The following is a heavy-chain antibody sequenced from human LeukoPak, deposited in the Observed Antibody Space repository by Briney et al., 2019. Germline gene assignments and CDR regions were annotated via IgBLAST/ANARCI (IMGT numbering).Heavy chain of an antibody. CDR2: FDPEDGET. D-gene: IGHD5-18*01. Sequence: ASVKVSCKVSGYTLTELSMHWVRQAPGKGLEWMGGFDPEDGETIYAQKFQGRVTMTEDTSTDTAYMELSSLRSEDTAVYYCETQIQGYGEETFDYWGQGTLVTVSS. V-gene: IGHV1-24*01. CDR3: ETQIQGYGEETFDY. J-gene: IGHJ4*02. CDR1: GYTLTELS.